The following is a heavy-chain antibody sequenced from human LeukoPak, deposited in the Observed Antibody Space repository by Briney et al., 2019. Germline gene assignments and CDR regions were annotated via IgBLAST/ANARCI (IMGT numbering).Heavy chain of an antibody. J-gene: IGHJ4*02. Sequence: SAALSLTCTASGATVSGSAIHWVWIRQRPGKELEWIVNIYFGGSTYYNESLESRVTISMATSKNQFSLKLNSVTAADTAVYSCERGRRYGYNSMIFNYWGQGTLVTVSS. CDR3: ERGRRYGYNSMIFNY. D-gene: IGHD5-24*01. CDR1: GATVSGSAIH. CDR2: IYFGGST. V-gene: IGHV4-39*07.